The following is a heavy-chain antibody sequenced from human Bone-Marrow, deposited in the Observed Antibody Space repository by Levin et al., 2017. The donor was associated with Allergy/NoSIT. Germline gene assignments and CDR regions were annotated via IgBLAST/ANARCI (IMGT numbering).Heavy chain of an antibody. CDR2: IYSSGSS. CDR1: GASISSTDYY. CDR3: ATMSGYYYETSGPYRVFDY. V-gene: IGHV4-30-4*01. D-gene: IGHD3-22*01. Sequence: PSETLSLTCTVSGASISSTDYYWSWIRQPPGEGLEWIGYIYSSGSSFYNPSLNSRVSISVGPSRNQFALTLTSVSGPDTAVYYCATMSGYYYETSGPYRVFDYWGQGALVTVSS. J-gene: IGHJ4*02.